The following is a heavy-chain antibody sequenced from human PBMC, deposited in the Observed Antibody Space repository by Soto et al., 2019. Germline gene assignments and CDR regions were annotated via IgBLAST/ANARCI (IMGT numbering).Heavy chain of an antibody. CDR3: ARDGTLYDSSAYYYVY. CDR1: GGTFSRSA. J-gene: IGHJ4*02. V-gene: IGHV1-69*01. CDR2: IVPVFGKA. D-gene: IGHD3-22*01. Sequence: QVQLVQSGAEVKKPGSSVKVSCKASGGTFSRSAINWVRQAPGQGLEWMGGIVPVFGKANYEQKFQGRVTITADESTSTGYMELRSLTSEDTAVYYCARDGTLYDSSAYYYVYWGQGTLVTVSS.